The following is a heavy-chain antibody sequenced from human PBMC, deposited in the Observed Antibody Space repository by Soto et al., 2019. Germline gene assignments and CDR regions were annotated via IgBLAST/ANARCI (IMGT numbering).Heavy chain of an antibody. D-gene: IGHD2-15*01. V-gene: IGHV1-18*04. CDR3: ARESCSGGSCHSAY. CDR2: ISAYNGNT. J-gene: IGHJ4*02. CDR1: GYTFTSYG. Sequence: ASVKVSCKASGYTFTSYGISWVRQAPGQGLEWMGWISAYNGNTNYAQKLQGRVTMTTDTSTSTAYMELRSLRSDDTAVYYCARESCSGGSCHSAYWGQGTLVTVSS.